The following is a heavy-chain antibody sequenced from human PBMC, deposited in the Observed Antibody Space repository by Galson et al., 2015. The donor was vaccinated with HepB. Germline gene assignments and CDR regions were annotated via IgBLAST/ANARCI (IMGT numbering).Heavy chain of an antibody. Sequence: SLRLSCAASGFTFSSYAMHWVRQAPGKGLEWVAVISYDGSNKYYADSVKGRFTISRDNSKNTLYLQMNSLRAEDTAVYYCARDRGVDFWSGPNYYMDVWGKGTTVTVSS. CDR3: ARDRGVDFWSGPNYYMDV. CDR1: GFTFSSYA. J-gene: IGHJ6*03. D-gene: IGHD3-3*01. CDR2: ISYDGSNK. V-gene: IGHV3-30-3*01.